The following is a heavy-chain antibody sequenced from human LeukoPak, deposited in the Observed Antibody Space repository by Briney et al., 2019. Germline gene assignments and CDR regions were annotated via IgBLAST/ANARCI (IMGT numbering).Heavy chain of an antibody. CDR1: GGSISSSSYY. J-gene: IGHJ5*02. V-gene: IGHV4-39*07. CDR2: IYYSGST. D-gene: IGHD7-27*01. Sequence: SETLSLTCTVSGGSISSSSYYWGWIRQPPGRGLEWIGSIYYSGSTYYNPSLKSRVTISVDTSKNQFSLKLSSVTAADTAVYYCARGANWEYNWFDPWGQGTLVTVSS. CDR3: ARGANWEYNWFDP.